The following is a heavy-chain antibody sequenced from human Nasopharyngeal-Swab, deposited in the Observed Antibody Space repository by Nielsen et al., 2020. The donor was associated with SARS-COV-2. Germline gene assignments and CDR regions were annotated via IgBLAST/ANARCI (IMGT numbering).Heavy chain of an antibody. CDR1: RFTFSSYA. J-gene: IGHJ6*03. V-gene: IGHV3-7*01. Sequence: GESLKISCAASRFTFSSYAMSWVRQAPGRGLEWVANIKEDGNEQYYADSVKGRFTISRDNGKNSLFLEMNSLRAEDTAIYYCFIGHYMDSWGKGTAVIVSS. CDR3: FIGHYMDS. CDR2: IKEDGNEQ.